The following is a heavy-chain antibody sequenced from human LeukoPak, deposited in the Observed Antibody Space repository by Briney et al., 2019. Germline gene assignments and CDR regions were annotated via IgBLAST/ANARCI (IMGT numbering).Heavy chain of an antibody. J-gene: IGHJ4*02. Sequence: GGSLRLSCAASGFTFRSYGMHWVRQAPGKGLEWVAVIWYDGSNKYYADSVKGRFTISRVNSKNTLYLQMNSLRAEDTAVYYCARLGYSYESDYWGQGTLVTVSS. V-gene: IGHV3-33*01. CDR2: IWYDGSNK. CDR3: ARLGYSYESDY. CDR1: GFTFRSYG. D-gene: IGHD5-18*01.